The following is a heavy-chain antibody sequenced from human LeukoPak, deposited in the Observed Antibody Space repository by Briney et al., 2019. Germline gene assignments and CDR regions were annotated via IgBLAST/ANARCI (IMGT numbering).Heavy chain of an antibody. J-gene: IGHJ4*02. V-gene: IGHV5-51*01. CDR2: IYPGDSDA. Sequence: GESLKISCKGSGYSFTTYWIGWVRQMPGKGLEWVGIIYPGDSDARYSPSFQGQVTISVDKPISTAYLQWSSLRASDTAMYYCARRQSGSEFIEYWGQGTLVTVSS. CDR1: GYSFTTYW. D-gene: IGHD3-10*01. CDR3: ARRQSGSEFIEY.